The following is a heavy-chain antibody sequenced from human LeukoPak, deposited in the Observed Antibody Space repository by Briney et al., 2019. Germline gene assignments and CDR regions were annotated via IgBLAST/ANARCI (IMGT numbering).Heavy chain of an antibody. V-gene: IGHV3-23*01. CDR2: ITSRGENT. Sequence: GGSLRLSCAASGFTFSIYAMSWVRQAPGKGLQWVSSITSRGENTWYVDSVKGQFTITRDNSENTLYLQMNSLRAEDTAVYYCAKQQWLVMTGYWGQGTLVTVSS. CDR3: AKQQWLVMTGY. CDR1: GFTFSIYA. D-gene: IGHD6-19*01. J-gene: IGHJ4*02.